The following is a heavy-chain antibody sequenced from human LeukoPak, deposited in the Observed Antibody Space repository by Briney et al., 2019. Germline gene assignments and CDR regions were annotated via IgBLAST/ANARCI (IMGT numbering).Heavy chain of an antibody. J-gene: IGHJ3*02. D-gene: IGHD1-26*01. V-gene: IGHV3-30*02. CDR3: AKKTIVGATVDAFDI. CDR1: GFTFSKYG. CDR2: IRYEESNK. Sequence: GGSLRLSCAASGFTFSKYGMHWVRQARGKGGEGVASIRYEESNKYYADSVKGRFTISRDNSHNTLSLQMISLIAEDTAVYYCAKKTIVGATVDAFDIWGQGTMVTVSS.